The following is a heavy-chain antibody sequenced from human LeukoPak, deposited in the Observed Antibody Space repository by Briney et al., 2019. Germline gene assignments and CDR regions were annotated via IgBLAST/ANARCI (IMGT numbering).Heavy chain of an antibody. V-gene: IGHV4-34*01. Sequence: PSETLSLTCAVYGGSFSGYYWSWIRQPPGKGLEWIGEINHSGSTNYNPSLKSRVTISVDTSKNQFSLKLSSVTAADTAVYYCARPRSGFGESYYFDYWGQGTLVTVSS. D-gene: IGHD3-10*01. CDR2: INHSGST. CDR3: ARPRSGFGESYYFDY. J-gene: IGHJ4*02. CDR1: GGSFSGYY.